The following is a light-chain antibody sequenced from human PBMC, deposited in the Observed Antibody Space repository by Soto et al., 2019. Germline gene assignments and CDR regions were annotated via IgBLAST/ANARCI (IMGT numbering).Light chain of an antibody. CDR2: GVS. CDR3: QQYGSSGT. J-gene: IGKJ1*01. V-gene: IGKV3-15*01. Sequence: ETAMTQSPATLSVSPGERATLSCRASQSVGTNLAWYQQKPGQSPRLLMYGVSNRATGIPARFSGSGSGTEFTLTISSLQSEDFAVYYCQQYGSSGTFGQGTKVDI. CDR1: QSVGTN.